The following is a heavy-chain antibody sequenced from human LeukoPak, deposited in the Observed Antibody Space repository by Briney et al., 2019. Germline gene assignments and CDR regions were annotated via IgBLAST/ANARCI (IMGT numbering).Heavy chain of an antibody. CDR3: ARDSHPSGNYDSSGYNY. CDR2: ISSSGNTI. CDR1: GFTFSDYY. Sequence: GGSLRLSCAASGFTFSDYYMSWIRQAPGKGLEWVSYISSSGNTIYYADSVRGRFTISRDNAKNSLYLQMNSLRAEDTAVYYCARDSHPSGNYDSSGYNYWGQGTLVTVSS. D-gene: IGHD3-22*01. J-gene: IGHJ4*02. V-gene: IGHV3-11*04.